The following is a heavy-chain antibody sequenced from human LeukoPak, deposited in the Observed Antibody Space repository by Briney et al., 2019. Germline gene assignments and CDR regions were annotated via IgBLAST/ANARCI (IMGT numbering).Heavy chain of an antibody. CDR3: ARGFLRTSYYYYYMDV. J-gene: IGHJ6*03. CDR2: INHSGST. D-gene: IGHD1-14*01. CDR1: GGSFSGYY. Sequence: SETLSLTCAVYGGSFSGYYWSWIRQPPGKGLEWIGEINHSGSTNYNPSLKSRVTISVDTSKNQFSLKLSSVTAADTAVYYCARGFLRTSYYYYYMDVWGKGTTVTVSS. V-gene: IGHV4-34*01.